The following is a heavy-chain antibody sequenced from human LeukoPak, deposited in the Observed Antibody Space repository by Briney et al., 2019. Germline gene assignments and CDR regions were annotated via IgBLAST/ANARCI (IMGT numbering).Heavy chain of an antibody. CDR1: GGSISSSNW. CDR2: IYHSGST. D-gene: IGHD3-10*01. Sequence: SETLSLTCAVSGGSISSSNWWSWVRQPPGQGLEWIGEIYHSGSTNYNPSLKSRVTISVDKSKNQFSLKLSSVTAADTAVYYCASSLLWFGELIDYWGQGTLVTVSS. V-gene: IGHV4-4*02. CDR3: ASSLLWFGELIDY. J-gene: IGHJ4*02.